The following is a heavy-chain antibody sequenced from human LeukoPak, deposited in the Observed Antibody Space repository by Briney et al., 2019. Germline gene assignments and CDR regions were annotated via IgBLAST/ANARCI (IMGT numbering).Heavy chain of an antibody. CDR2: ISNSGSTI. J-gene: IGHJ4*02. V-gene: IGHV3-48*03. Sequence: PGGSLRLSCAASGFTFSSYEMNWVRQAPGKGLEWVSYISNSGSTIYYADSVKGRFTISRDNAKNSLYLQMNSLRAEDTAVYYCARGIAVAATYDYWGQGTLVTVSS. D-gene: IGHD6-19*01. CDR1: GFTFSSYE. CDR3: ARGIAVAATYDY.